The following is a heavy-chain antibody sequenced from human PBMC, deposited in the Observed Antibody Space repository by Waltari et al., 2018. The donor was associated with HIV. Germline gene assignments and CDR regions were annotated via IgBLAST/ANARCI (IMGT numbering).Heavy chain of an antibody. CDR1: GFTFSSYA. Sequence: QVQLVESGGGVVQPGRSLRLSCAASGFTFSSYAMHWVRQAPGKGLEWVAVISYDGSNKYYADSVKGRFTISRDNSKNTLYLQMNSLRAEDTAVYYCARDRSYDILTGLGYWGQGTLVTVSS. D-gene: IGHD3-9*01. CDR3: ARDRSYDILTGLGY. CDR2: ISYDGSNK. J-gene: IGHJ4*02. V-gene: IGHV3-30*01.